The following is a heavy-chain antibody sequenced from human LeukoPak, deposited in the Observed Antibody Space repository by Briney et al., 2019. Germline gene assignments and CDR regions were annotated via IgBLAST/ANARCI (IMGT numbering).Heavy chain of an antibody. CDR3: AREGGYDSSGYYFGDAFAI. CDR1: GFTFSSYE. V-gene: IGHV3-48*03. D-gene: IGHD3-22*01. J-gene: IGHJ3*02. Sequence: GRSLRLSCAASGFTFSSYEMNWVRQAPGKGLEWVSYISSSGSTIYYADSVKGRFTISRDNAKNSLYLQMNSLRAEDTAVYYCAREGGYDSSGYYFGDAFAIWGQGTMVTVSS. CDR2: ISSSGSTI.